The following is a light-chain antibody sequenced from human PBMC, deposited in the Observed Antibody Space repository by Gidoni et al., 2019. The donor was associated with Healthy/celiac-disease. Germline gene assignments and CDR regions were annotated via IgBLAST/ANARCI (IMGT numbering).Light chain of an antibody. CDR1: QSVSSN. V-gene: IGKV3-15*01. CDR2: GAS. Sequence: EIVMTQSPATLSVSPGERATLSCRASQSVSSNLAWYQQKPGQAPRLLIYGASTRATGIPARFSGSGSGTEFTLTISSLQSEDFAVYYCQQYNNWPPRLTVXGGTKVEIK. J-gene: IGKJ4*01. CDR3: QQYNNWPPRLT.